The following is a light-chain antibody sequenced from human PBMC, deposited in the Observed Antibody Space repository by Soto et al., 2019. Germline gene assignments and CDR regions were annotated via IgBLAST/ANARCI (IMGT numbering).Light chain of an antibody. Sequence: DVVMTQSPLSLPVTLGQPASISCRSSQSLVYSDGNTYLNWFQQRPGQSPRRLIYKVSNRDSGVPDRFSGSGSGTDFTLKISRVEAEDVGVYYCMQGTHWPPMYTFGQVTKLEIK. J-gene: IGKJ2*01. V-gene: IGKV2-30*01. CDR3: MQGTHWPPMYT. CDR1: QSLVYSDGNTY. CDR2: KVS.